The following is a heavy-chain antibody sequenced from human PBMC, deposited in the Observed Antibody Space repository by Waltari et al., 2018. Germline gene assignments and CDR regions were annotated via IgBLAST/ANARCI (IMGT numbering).Heavy chain of an antibody. CDR3: ARDGSYEYFQH. V-gene: IGHV1-46*01. CDR1: GYTFTSYY. J-gene: IGHJ1*01. Sequence: QVQLVQSGAEVKKPGAAVKVSCKASGYTFTSYYMHWVRQAPGQGLEWMGIINPSGGSTRYGQKFQGRVTMTRDTSTSTVYMELSSLRSEDTAVYYCARDGSYEYFQHWGQGTLVTVSS. CDR2: INPSGGST.